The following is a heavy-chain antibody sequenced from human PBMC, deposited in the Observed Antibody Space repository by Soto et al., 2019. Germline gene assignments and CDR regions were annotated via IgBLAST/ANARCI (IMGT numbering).Heavy chain of an antibody. D-gene: IGHD4-4*01. CDR3: ARGFYSHYFHY. J-gene: IGHJ4*02. CDR2: ISGTSAFI. Sequence: GSLRLSCAASGFTLSSYTLNWVRQAPGKGLEWVSPISGTSAFIYFAGSVKGRFSISRDNARNSVHLQMNSLRAEDTAVYYCARGFYSHYFHYWGRGTLVTVSS. CDR1: GFTLSSYT. V-gene: IGHV3-21*06.